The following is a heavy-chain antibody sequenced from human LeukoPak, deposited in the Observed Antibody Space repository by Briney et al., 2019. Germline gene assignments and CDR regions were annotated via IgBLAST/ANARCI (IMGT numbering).Heavy chain of an antibody. CDR3: ARASGYSGSRRWFDP. J-gene: IGHJ5*02. CDR1: GFTFSTYA. V-gene: IGHV3-30*14. Sequence: GRSLRLSCAASGFTFSTYAMHWVRQAPGKGLDWVAVISYDGGNEYYADSVKGRFTISRDTSKNTLYLQMNSLRAEDTAVYYCARASGYSGSRRWFDPWGQGTLVTVSS. D-gene: IGHD5-12*01. CDR2: ISYDGGNE.